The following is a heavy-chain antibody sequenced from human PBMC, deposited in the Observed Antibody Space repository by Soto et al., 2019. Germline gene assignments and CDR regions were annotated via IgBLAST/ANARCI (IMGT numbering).Heavy chain of an antibody. J-gene: IGHJ3*02. Sequence: GGSLRLSCAASGFTFSSYAMSWVRQAPGKGLEWVSAISGSGGSTYYADSVKGRFTISRDNSKNTLYLQMNSLRAEDTAVYYCATNPQWLVREWAFDIWGQGTMVTVSS. CDR3: ATNPQWLVREWAFDI. V-gene: IGHV3-23*01. CDR1: GFTFSSYA. D-gene: IGHD6-19*01. CDR2: ISGSGGST.